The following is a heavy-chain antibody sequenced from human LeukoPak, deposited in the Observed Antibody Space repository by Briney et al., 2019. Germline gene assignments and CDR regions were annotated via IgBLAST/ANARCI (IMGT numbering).Heavy chain of an antibody. CDR3: ARDAISITMARDPYYYGMDV. CDR2: ISAYNGNT. D-gene: IGHD3-10*01. J-gene: IGHJ6*02. CDR1: GYTFTSYG. V-gene: IGHV1-18*01. Sequence: ASVKVSCKASGYTFTSYGISWVRQAPGQGLEWMGWISAYNGNTNYAQKLQGRVTMTTDTSTSTAYMELRSLRSDDTAVYYCARDAISITMARDPYYYGMDVWGQGTTVTVSS.